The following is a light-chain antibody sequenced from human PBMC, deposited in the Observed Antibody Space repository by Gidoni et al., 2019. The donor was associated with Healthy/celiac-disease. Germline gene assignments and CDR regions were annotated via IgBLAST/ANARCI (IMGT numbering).Light chain of an antibody. J-gene: IGKJ1*01. CDR1: QSVSSSY. CDR2: GAS. V-gene: IGKV3-20*01. CDR3: QQYGSSSWT. Sequence: SQSVSSSYLAWYQQKPGQAPRLLIYGASSRATGIPDRFSGSGSGTDFTLTISRLEPEDFAVYYYQQYGSSSWTFGQGTKVEIK.